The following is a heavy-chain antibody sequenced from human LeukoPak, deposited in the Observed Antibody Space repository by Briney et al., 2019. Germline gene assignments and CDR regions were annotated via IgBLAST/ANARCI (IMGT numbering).Heavy chain of an antibody. J-gene: IGHJ5*02. CDR1: GFTFSSYG. Sequence: PGGSLRLSCAASGFTFSSYGMHWVRQAPGKGLEWVAFIRYDGSNKYYADSVKGRFTISRDNSKNTLYLQMNSLRAEDTAVYYCAKDRRGSPAWFDPWGQGTLVTVSS. CDR2: IRYDGSNK. CDR3: AKDRRGSPAWFDP. D-gene: IGHD1-26*01. V-gene: IGHV3-30*02.